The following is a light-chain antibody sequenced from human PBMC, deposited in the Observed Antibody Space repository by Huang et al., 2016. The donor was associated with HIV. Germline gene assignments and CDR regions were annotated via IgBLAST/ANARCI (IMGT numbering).Light chain of an antibody. J-gene: IGKJ1*01. CDR2: EVS. Sequence: DIVMTQTPLSLSVTPGQPASISCKSSQSLLHTDGKTYLYWYLQKPGQSPQLLVYEVSNRVSGVTDRFNGSGSGTDFTLRSSRVEAEDVGVYFCMQSIQPATFGQGTKVEIK. CDR3: MQSIQPAT. V-gene: IGKV2D-29*02. CDR1: QSLLHTDGKTY.